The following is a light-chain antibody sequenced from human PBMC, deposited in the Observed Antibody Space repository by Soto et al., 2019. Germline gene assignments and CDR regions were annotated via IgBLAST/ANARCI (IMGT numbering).Light chain of an antibody. J-gene: IGKJ1*01. CDR1: QSISSW. V-gene: IGKV1-5*01. Sequence: DIRMTPSPSTLAASVGDRVTITCRASQSISSWLAWYQQKPGKAPKLLIYDASSLERGVPSRFSGSGSGKEFTLTISSLQPDDFATYYCQQYNSYPGTFGQGPKVEI. CDR2: DAS. CDR3: QQYNSYPGT.